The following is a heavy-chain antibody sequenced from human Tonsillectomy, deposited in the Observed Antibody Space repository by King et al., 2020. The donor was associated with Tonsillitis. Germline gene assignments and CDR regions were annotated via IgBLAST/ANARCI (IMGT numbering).Heavy chain of an antibody. CDR2: IRSKANNYAT. CDR3: TSSGWMYQMQVIYYYGMDV. V-gene: IGHV3-73*02. Sequence: VQLVESGGGLVQPGGSLKLSCAASGFTFSGSAMHWVRQASGKGLEWVGRIRSKANNYATAYAASVKGRFTISRDDSKNTAYLQMNSLKTEDTAVYYCTSSGWMYQMQVIYYYGMDVWGQGTTVTVSS. J-gene: IGHJ6*02. CDR1: GFTFSGSA. D-gene: IGHD2-2*01.